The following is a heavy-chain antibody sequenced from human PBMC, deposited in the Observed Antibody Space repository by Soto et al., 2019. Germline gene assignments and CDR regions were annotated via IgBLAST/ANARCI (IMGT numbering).Heavy chain of an antibody. CDR3: AREGASGSHIGY. D-gene: IGHD3-22*01. V-gene: IGHV1-69*01. Sequence: QVQLVQSGAEVKKPGSSVKVSCKASGGTFSSYAISWVRQAPGQGLEWMGGFIPIFGTANYAQKFQGRVTSTADESTSTAYMELSSLRSEDTAVYYCAREGASGSHIGYWGQGTLVTVSS. CDR1: GGTFSSYA. CDR2: FIPIFGTA. J-gene: IGHJ4*02.